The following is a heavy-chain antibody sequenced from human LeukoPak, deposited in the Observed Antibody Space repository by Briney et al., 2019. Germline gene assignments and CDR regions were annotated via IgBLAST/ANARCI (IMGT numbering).Heavy chain of an antibody. CDR1: GGTFSSYA. J-gene: IGHJ4*02. CDR3: ARDSYYGSGSYGY. CDR2: IIPIFGTA. D-gene: IGHD3-10*01. V-gene: IGHV1-69*13. Sequence: GASVKVSCKASGGTFSSYAISWVRQAPGQGLEWMGGIIPIFGTANYAQKFQGRVTITADESTSTAYMELSSLRSEDTAVYYCARDSYYGSGSYGYWGQGTLVTVSS.